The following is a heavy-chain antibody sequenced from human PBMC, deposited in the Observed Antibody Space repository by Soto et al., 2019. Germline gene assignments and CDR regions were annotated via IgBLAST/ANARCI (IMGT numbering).Heavy chain of an antibody. CDR2: IWYDGSNK. Sequence: QVQLVESGGGVVQPGRSLRLSCAASGFTFSSYGMHWVRQAPGKGLEGVAVIWYDGSNKYYADSVKGRFTISRDNSKNTLYLQMNSLRAEDTAVYYCARENIVVVVAATSNWFDPWGQGTLVTVSS. V-gene: IGHV3-33*01. J-gene: IGHJ5*02. CDR3: ARENIVVVVAATSNWFDP. CDR1: GFTFSSYG. D-gene: IGHD2-15*01.